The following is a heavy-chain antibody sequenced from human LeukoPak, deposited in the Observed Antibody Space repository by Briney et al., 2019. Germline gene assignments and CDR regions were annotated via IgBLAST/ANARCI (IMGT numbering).Heavy chain of an antibody. D-gene: IGHD3-22*01. CDR1: GFTISNAW. CDR3: TTDRYYDSSGYYDYFFDY. V-gene: IGHV3-15*01. Sequence: SGGSLRLSCAASGFTISNAWMCWVRMAPGKGLELVGRIKSKTDGGTTDYAAPVKGRFTISRDDSKNTLYLQMNSLKTEDTAVYYCTTDRYYDSSGYYDYFFDYWGQGTLVTVSS. J-gene: IGHJ4*02. CDR2: IKSKTDGGTT.